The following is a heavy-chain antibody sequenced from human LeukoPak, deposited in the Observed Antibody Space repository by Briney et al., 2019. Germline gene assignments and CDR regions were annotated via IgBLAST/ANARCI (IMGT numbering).Heavy chain of an antibody. CDR2: IWYDGSNK. V-gene: IGHV3-33*01. CDR1: GFTFSSYG. Sequence: GGSLRLSCAASGFTFSSYGMHWVRQAPGKGLEWVAVIWYDGSNKYYADSVKGRFTISRDNSKNTLYLQMNSLRVEDTAVYYCARDNYYDSSGYYVVDAFDIWGQGTMVTVSS. CDR3: ARDNYYDSSGYYVVDAFDI. J-gene: IGHJ3*02. D-gene: IGHD3-22*01.